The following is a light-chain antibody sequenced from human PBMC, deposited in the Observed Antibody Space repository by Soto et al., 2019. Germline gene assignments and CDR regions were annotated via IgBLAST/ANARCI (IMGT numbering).Light chain of an antibody. Sequence: EIVLTQSPGILSLSPGERATLSCRASQSVSSTYIAWYQQKPGQAPRLLIYGASSRATGIPDRFSGSGSGTDFTLTISSLEPEDFAVYYCQQYGSSPTFGQGARLE. J-gene: IGKJ5*01. CDR1: QSVSSTY. CDR3: QQYGSSPT. V-gene: IGKV3-20*01. CDR2: GAS.